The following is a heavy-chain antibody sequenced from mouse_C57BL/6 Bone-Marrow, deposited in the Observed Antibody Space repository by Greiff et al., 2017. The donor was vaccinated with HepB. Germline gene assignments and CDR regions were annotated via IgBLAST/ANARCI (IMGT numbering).Heavy chain of an antibody. Sequence: QVQLKQSGAELVKPGASVNISCKASGYAFSSYWMNWVKQRPGKGLEWIGQIYPGDGDTNYNGKFKGKATLTADKSSSTAYMQLSSLTSEDSAVYFCARPYYSNLYAMDYWGQGTSVTVSS. V-gene: IGHV1-80*01. CDR3: ARPYYSNLYAMDY. D-gene: IGHD2-5*01. CDR2: IYPGDGDT. CDR1: GYAFSSYW. J-gene: IGHJ4*01.